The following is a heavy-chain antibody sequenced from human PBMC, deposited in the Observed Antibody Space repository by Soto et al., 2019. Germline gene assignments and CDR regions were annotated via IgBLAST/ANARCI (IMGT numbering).Heavy chain of an antibody. CDR2: IQSTGST. V-gene: IGHV4-59*01. J-gene: IGHJ4*02. CDR1: GDSIIHNY. Sequence: SETLSLTCTVSGDSIIHNYWSWIRQPPGKGLEWIGYIQSTGSTSYKSSLKSRATISLDTSKNQFSLILTSVTAADTAVYFCARGSYSGYERRIDYWGQGTLVTVSS. D-gene: IGHD5-12*01. CDR3: ARGSYSGYERRIDY.